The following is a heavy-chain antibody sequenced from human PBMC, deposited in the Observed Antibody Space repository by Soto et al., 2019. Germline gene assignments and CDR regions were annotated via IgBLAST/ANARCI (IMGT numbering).Heavy chain of an antibody. J-gene: IGHJ4*02. D-gene: IGHD2-2*01. Sequence: LSLTCAGSGGSFCGYYWSWIRQPPGKGLEWMGERNHSGSTNYNPSLKSRVTISVETSKNQFSLKLSSVTAADTSVYYCARDCSSTSCYGFDYWGQGTLVTVSS. CDR3: ARDCSSTSCYGFDY. V-gene: IGHV4-34*01. CDR1: GGSFCGYY. CDR2: RNHSGST.